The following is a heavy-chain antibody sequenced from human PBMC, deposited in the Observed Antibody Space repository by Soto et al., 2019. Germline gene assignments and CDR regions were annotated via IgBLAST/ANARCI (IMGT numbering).Heavy chain of an antibody. Sequence: GGSLRLSCAASGFTFSSYGMHWVRQAPGKGLEWVAVISYDGSNKYYADSVKGRFTISRDNSKNTLYLQMNSLRAEAAAVYYCARTEVTMVRGVLIFGAFDIWGQGTMVTVSS. V-gene: IGHV3-30*03. CDR3: ARTEVTMVRGVLIFGAFDI. CDR2: ISYDGSNK. D-gene: IGHD3-10*01. CDR1: GFTFSSYG. J-gene: IGHJ3*02.